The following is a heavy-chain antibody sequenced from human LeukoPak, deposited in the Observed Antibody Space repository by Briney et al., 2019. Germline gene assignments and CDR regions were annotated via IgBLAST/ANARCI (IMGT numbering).Heavy chain of an antibody. Sequence: SETLSLTCTVSGGSISSSSYYWGWIRQPPGTGLEWIGSIYYSGSTYYNSSLKSRVTISVDTSKNQFSLKLSSVTAADTAVYYCARHDDGTEFLDYWGQGTLVTVSS. CDR1: GGSISSSSYY. CDR2: IYYSGST. J-gene: IGHJ4*02. CDR3: ARHDDGTEFLDY. V-gene: IGHV4-39*01. D-gene: IGHD1-14*01.